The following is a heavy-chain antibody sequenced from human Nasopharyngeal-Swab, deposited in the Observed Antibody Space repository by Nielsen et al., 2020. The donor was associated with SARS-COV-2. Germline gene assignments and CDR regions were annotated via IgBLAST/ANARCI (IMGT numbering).Heavy chain of an antibody. CDR1: GFTFNNYN. Sequence: LSLTCAASGFTFNNYNFNWVRQAPGKGLEWVSSISSSSSYIYYADSVKGRFTISRDNAKNSLYPQMNSLRAEDTAVYYCARGRPGTYWGQGTLVTVSS. CDR3: ARGRPGTY. J-gene: IGHJ4*02. D-gene: IGHD3-10*01. CDR2: ISSSSSYI. V-gene: IGHV3-21*01.